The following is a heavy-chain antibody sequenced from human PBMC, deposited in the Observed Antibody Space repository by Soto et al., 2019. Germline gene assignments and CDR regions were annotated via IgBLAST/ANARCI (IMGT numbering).Heavy chain of an antibody. CDR2: IYPSGSA. J-gene: IGHJ6*02. Sequence: QVQLQESGPGLVKPSETLSLTCTVSVDSISSYYWSWIRQTAGKALEWIGRIYPSGSANYNPSFKIRVTMSVDTSKDQFSLKLSAVPAADTAVYYCARDRGRYCATSSCPKGSYYGVDVWGQGTTVTVSS. CDR1: VDSISSYY. V-gene: IGHV4-4*07. D-gene: IGHD2-8*01. CDR3: ARDRGRYCATSSCPKGSYYGVDV.